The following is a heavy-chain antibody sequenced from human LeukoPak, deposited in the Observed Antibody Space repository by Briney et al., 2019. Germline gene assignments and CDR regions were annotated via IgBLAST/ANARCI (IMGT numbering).Heavy chain of an antibody. V-gene: IGHV3-21*01. Sequence: GGSLRLSCSASGFNFSTHSMNWVRQAPGRGLEWVAFISRDSSNIFYGDSVKGRFTISRDNAKKSVFLQMRSLRVEDTAVYYCARYTTVTPGFAPWGQGTLVTVSS. J-gene: IGHJ5*02. CDR3: ARYTTVTPGFAP. D-gene: IGHD4-17*01. CDR2: ISRDSSNI. CDR1: GFNFSTHS.